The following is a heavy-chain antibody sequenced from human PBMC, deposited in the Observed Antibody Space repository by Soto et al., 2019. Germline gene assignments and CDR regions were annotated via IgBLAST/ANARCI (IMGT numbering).Heavy chain of an antibody. CDR1: GYTFTSYG. J-gene: IGHJ4*02. Sequence: QVQLVQSGAEVKKPGASVKVSCKASGYTFTSYGISWVRQATGQGLEWMGWISAYNGNTNYAQKLQGRVTMTTDTSTSTAYMELRSLRSDDTAVYYCARDPYYDFWSGYYRSNYYFDYWGQGTLVTVSS. V-gene: IGHV1-18*01. CDR2: ISAYNGNT. CDR3: ARDPYYDFWSGYYRSNYYFDY. D-gene: IGHD3-3*01.